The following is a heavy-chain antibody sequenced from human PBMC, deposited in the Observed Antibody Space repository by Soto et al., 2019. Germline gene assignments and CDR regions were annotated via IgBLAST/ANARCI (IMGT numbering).Heavy chain of an antibody. CDR1: GFTFSSYS. CDR3: ARAGVVVPAAARYFYYYGMDV. Sequence: PGGSLRLSCAASGFTFSSYSMNWVRQAPGKGLEWVSSITSSSSDIYYADSVKGRFTISRDNAKNSLYLQMNSLRAEDTAVYYCARAGVVVPAAARYFYYYGMDVWGQGTTVTVSS. V-gene: IGHV3-21*01. CDR2: ITSSSSDI. J-gene: IGHJ6*02. D-gene: IGHD2-2*01.